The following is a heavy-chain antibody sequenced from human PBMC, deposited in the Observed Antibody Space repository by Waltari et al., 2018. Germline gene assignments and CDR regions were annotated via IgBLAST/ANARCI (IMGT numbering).Heavy chain of an antibody. D-gene: IGHD3-3*01. J-gene: IGHJ6*04. CDR2: IDYSGRT. Sequence: QVQLQESGPGLVKPSETLSLPCTVSGGSISSYYWSWIRQPPGKGLEWIGYIDYSGRTNYNPSLKSRVTISVDTSKNQFSLKLSSVTAADTAVYYCASVYPEWLGLDVWGKGTTVTVSS. CDR1: GGSISSYY. V-gene: IGHV4-59*01. CDR3: ASVYPEWLGLDV.